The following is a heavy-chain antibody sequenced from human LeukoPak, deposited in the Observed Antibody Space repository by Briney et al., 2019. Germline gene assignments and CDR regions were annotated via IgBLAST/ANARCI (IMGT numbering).Heavy chain of an antibody. D-gene: IGHD3-22*01. CDR3: ATFPRRYDSSGYRVSYPFDY. V-gene: IGHV1-24*01. J-gene: IGHJ4*02. Sequence: GASVKVSCKVSGYTLTELSMHWVRQAPGKGLEWMGGFDPKDGETIYAQKFQGRVTMTEDTSTDTAYMELSSLRSEDTAVYYCATFPRRYDSSGYRVSYPFDYWGQGTLVTVSS. CDR1: GYTLTELS. CDR2: FDPKDGET.